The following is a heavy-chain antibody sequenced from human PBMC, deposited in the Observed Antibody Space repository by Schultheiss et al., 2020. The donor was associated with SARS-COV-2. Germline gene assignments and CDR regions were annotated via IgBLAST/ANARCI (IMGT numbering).Heavy chain of an antibody. Sequence: SETLSLTCTVSGGSISSISYYWSWIRQHPGKGLEWIGYIYYSGSTYYNPSLKSRVTISVDTSNNQFSLKMSSVTAADTAVYYCARGAAVWCSGGSCYSGAFDIWGQGTMVTVSS. CDR2: IYYSGST. D-gene: IGHD2-15*01. CDR1: GGSISSISYY. V-gene: IGHV4-31*02. J-gene: IGHJ3*02. CDR3: ARGAAVWCSGGSCYSGAFDI.